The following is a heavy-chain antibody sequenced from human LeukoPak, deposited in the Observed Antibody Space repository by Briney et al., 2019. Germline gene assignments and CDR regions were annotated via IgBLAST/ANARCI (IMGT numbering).Heavy chain of an antibody. Sequence: GGSLRLSCAASGFTFSSYSMNWVRQAPGKGLEWVSSISSSSSYIYYADSVKGRFTISRDNAKNSLYLQMNSLRAEDTAVYYCARGRSITLLRGVAMSDGFDIWGQGAMVAVSS. V-gene: IGHV3-21*01. J-gene: IGHJ3*02. CDR1: GFTFSSYS. CDR3: ARGRSITLLRGVAMSDGFDI. D-gene: IGHD3-10*01. CDR2: ISSSSSYI.